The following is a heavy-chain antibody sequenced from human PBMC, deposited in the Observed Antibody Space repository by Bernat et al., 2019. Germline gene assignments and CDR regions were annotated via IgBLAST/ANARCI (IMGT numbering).Heavy chain of an antibody. J-gene: IGHJ4*02. CDR3: ARVHYYDSSGYSDDY. CDR1: GYTFTSYG. V-gene: IGHV1-18*01. D-gene: IGHD3-22*01. Sequence: QVQLVQSGAEVKKPGASVKVSCKASGYTFTSYGISWVRQAPGQGLEWMGWISAYNGNTNYAQTLQGRVTMTTDTSTSTAYMELRSLRADNTAVYYCARVHYYDSSGYSDDYWGQGTLVTVSS. CDR2: ISAYNGNT.